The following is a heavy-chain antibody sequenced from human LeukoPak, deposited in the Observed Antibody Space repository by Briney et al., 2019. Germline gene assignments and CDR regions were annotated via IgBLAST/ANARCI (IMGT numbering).Heavy chain of an antibody. Sequence: SETLSLTCTVSGGSISSGGYYWSWIRQHPGKGLEWIGYIYYSGSTYYNPSLKSRVTISVDTSKNQFSLKLSSVTAADTAVYYCARFDSSGYTLDYWGQGTWSPSPQ. CDR1: GGSISSGGYY. D-gene: IGHD3-22*01. CDR2: IYYSGST. CDR3: ARFDSSGYTLDY. V-gene: IGHV4-31*03. J-gene: IGHJ4*02.